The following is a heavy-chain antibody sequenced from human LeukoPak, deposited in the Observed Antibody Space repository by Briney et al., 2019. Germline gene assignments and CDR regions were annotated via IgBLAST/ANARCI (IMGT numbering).Heavy chain of an antibody. Sequence: PSETLSLTCAVSGGSISSGNWWSWVRQPPGKGLEWIGEIYHSGSTNYNPSLKSRVTISVDKSKNQFSLKLSSVTAADTAVYYCARKISAAGGRWFDPWGQGTLVTVPS. D-gene: IGHD6-13*01. CDR2: IYHSGST. CDR3: ARKISAAGGRWFDP. CDR1: GGSISSGNW. J-gene: IGHJ5*02. V-gene: IGHV4-4*02.